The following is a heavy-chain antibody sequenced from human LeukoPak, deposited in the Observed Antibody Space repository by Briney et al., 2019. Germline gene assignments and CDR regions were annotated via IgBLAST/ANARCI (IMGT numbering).Heavy chain of an antibody. CDR1: GGTFSSYA. D-gene: IGHD3-3*01. J-gene: IGHJ6*02. V-gene: IGHV1-69*04. CDR2: IIPILGIA. Sequence: SVKVSCKASGGTFSSYAISWVRQAPGQRLEWMGRIIPILGIANYAQKFQGRVTITADKSTSTAYMELSSLRSEDTAVYYCAGEVSYNYDFYTGKYYYYGMDVWGQGTTVTVSS. CDR3: AGEVSYNYDFYTGKYYYYGMDV.